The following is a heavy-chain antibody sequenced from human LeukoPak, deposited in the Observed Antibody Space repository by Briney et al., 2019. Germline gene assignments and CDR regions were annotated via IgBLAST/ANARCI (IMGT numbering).Heavy chain of an antibody. J-gene: IGHJ4*02. D-gene: IGHD3-16*02. V-gene: IGHV3-74*03. Sequence: GGSLRLSCAASGFTFSNYWMHWVRQAPGKGLVWVSRINSDGSGAMYADSVQGRFTISRDNAKNTLYLQMNSLRAEDTAVYYCARDSLGGPDYWGQGTLVTVSS. CDR3: ARDSLGGPDY. CDR1: GFTFSNYW. CDR2: INSDGSGA.